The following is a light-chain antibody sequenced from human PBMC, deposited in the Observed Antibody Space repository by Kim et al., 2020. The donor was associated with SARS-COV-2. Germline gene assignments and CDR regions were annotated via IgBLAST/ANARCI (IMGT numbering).Light chain of an antibody. CDR3: QQYGSSPT. CDR2: GAS. Sequence: LSPGQRATLPCRANQSVSSSYLAWYQQKPGQAPRLLIYGASSRATGIPDRFSGSWSGTDFTLTISRLEPEDFAVYYCQQYGSSPTFGQGTKVDIK. CDR1: QSVSSSY. V-gene: IGKV3-20*01. J-gene: IGKJ1*01.